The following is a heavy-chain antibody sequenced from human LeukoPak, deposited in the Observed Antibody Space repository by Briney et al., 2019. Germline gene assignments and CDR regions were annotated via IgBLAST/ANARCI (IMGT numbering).Heavy chain of an antibody. J-gene: IGHJ6*03. Sequence: GESLKISCQGSGYSFTSYWIGWVRQMPGKGLEWMGIIYPGDSDTRYSPSFQGQVTISADKSISTAYLQWSSLKASDTAMYYCARRSTTRYYYYYMDVWGKGTTVTVSS. D-gene: IGHD1-1*01. CDR1: GYSFTSYW. CDR3: ARRSTTRYYYYYMDV. V-gene: IGHV5-51*01. CDR2: IYPGDSDT.